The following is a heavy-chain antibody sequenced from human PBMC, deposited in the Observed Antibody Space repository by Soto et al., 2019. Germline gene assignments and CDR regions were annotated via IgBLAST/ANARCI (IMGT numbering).Heavy chain of an antibody. CDR2: IYYSGST. CDR1: GGSISSSSYY. V-gene: IGHV4-39*01. J-gene: IGHJ5*02. D-gene: IGHD1-26*01. CDR3: ATQEVGGSYVYTFDP. Sequence: SETLSLTCTASGGSISSSSYYWSWIRQPPGKGLEWIGSIYYSGSTYYNPSLKSRVTISVDTSKNQFSLKLSSVTAADTAVYYCATQEVGGSYVYTFDPWGQGTLVTVSS.